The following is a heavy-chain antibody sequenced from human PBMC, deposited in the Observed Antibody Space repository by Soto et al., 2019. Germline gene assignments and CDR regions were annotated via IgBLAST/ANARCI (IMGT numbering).Heavy chain of an antibody. D-gene: IGHD3-16*02. Sequence: VQLLESGGGLVQPGGSLRLSCAASGFTFSSYAMSWVRQAPGKGLEWVSAISGSGGSTYYADSVKGRFTISRDNSKNTLYLQMNSLRAEDTAVYYCAKGGPYYDYVWGSYRHDYWGQGTLVTVSS. J-gene: IGHJ4*02. CDR3: AKGGPYYDYVWGSYRHDY. CDR2: ISGSGGST. CDR1: GFTFSSYA. V-gene: IGHV3-23*01.